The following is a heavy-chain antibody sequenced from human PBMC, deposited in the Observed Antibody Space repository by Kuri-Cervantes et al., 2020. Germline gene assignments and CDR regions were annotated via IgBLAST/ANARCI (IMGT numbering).Heavy chain of an antibody. CDR3: ARGLRHNVLRYFDWLLSLGWFDP. D-gene: IGHD3-9*01. J-gene: IGHJ5*02. Sequence: ASVKVSCKASGYTFTSYGISWVRQAPGQGLEWMGWISAYNGNTGYAQKFQGRVTMTRNTSISTAYMELSSLRSEDTAVYYCARGLRHNVLRYFDWLLSLGWFDPWGQGTLVTVSS. V-gene: IGHV1-8*02. CDR1: GYTFTSYG. CDR2: ISAYNGNT.